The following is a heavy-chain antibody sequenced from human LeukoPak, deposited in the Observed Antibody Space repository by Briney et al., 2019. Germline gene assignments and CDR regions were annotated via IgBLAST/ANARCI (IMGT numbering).Heavy chain of an antibody. V-gene: IGHV7-4-1*02. J-gene: IGHJ4*02. Sequence: ASVKVSCKASGYTFTSYAMNWVRQAPGQGLEWMGWINTNTGNPTYAQGVTGRFVFSLDTSVSTAYLQISSLKAEDTAVYYCARDLDDSSGYYPSEIDYWGQGTLVTVSS. CDR2: INTNTGNP. CDR1: GYTFTSYA. CDR3: ARDLDDSSGYYPSEIDY. D-gene: IGHD3-22*01.